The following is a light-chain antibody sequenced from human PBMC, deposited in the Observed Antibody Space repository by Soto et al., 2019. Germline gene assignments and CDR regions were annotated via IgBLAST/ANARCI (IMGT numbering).Light chain of an antibody. CDR3: KQRSKWRK. CDR2: DAS. CDR1: QSVSGY. V-gene: IGKV3-11*01. J-gene: IGKJ1*01. Sequence: EIVMTQSPATLSLSPGEIATLSCSASQSVSGYLAWYQQKPGQAPRLLIYDASKRATGIPARFSGSGFGTDFTLTISSLEPEDFAVYYCKQRSKWRKFGQGTKVDIK.